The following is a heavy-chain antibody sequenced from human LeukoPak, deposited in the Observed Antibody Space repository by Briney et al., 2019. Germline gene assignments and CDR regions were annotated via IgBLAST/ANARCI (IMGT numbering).Heavy chain of an antibody. V-gene: IGHV4-34*01. Sequence: PSETLSLTCAVYGGSFSGYYWSWLRQPPGKGLEGIGEINHSGSTNYNPSLKSRVTISVDTSKNQFSLKLSSVTAADTAVYYCARGRGRKFGELLAYYFDYWGQGTLVTVSS. J-gene: IGHJ4*02. CDR2: INHSGST. CDR1: GGSFSGYY. CDR3: ARGRGRKFGELLAYYFDY. D-gene: IGHD3-10*01.